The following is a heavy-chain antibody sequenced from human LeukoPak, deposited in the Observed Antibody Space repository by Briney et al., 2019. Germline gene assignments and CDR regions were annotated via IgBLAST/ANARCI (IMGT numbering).Heavy chain of an antibody. Sequence: SETLSLTCTLSGGSISRYYWSWLRHPPGKGLEWLGYIYYSGSTNYNPSLKSRVTISVDTSKNQFSLQLSSVTAADTAVYYCARRRDGYNWDYFDYWGQGPLVTVSS. CDR1: GGSISRYY. CDR3: ARRRDGYNWDYFDY. D-gene: IGHD5-24*01. CDR2: IYYSGST. V-gene: IGHV4-59*08. J-gene: IGHJ4*02.